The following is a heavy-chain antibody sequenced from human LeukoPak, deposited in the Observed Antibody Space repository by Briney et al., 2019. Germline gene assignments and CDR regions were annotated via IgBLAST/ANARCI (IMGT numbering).Heavy chain of an antibody. V-gene: IGHV3-15*01. CDR2: IKSKTDGGTT. Sequence: PGGSLRLSCAASGFTFSSYSMNWVRQAPGKGLEWVGRIKSKTDGGTTDYAAPVKGRFTISRDDSKNTLYLQMNSLKTEDTAVYYCTTDTYYDFWSGFYATTLGYYFDYWGQGTLVTVSS. CDR3: TTDTYYDFWSGFYATTLGYYFDY. CDR1: GFTFSSYS. D-gene: IGHD3-3*01. J-gene: IGHJ4*02.